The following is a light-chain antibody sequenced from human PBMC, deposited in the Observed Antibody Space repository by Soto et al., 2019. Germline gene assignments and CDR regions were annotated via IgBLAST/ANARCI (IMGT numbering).Light chain of an antibody. J-gene: IGKJ1*01. CDR1: QSISRY. V-gene: IGKV1-39*01. Sequence: DIQMTQSPSSLSASVGDRVTITCRASQSISRYLNWYQHKPGKAPKLLIYTASNLQSEVPSRFSGSGSGTDFTLTISSLQPEDFATYYCQQTYNSLWTCGPGTKVDIK. CDR2: TAS. CDR3: QQTYNSLWT.